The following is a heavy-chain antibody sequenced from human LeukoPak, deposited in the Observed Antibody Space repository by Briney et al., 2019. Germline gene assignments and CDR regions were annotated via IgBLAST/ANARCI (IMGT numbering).Heavy chain of an antibody. Sequence: ASAKVSCKASGYTFTSYYMHWVRQAPGQGLEWMGIINPSGGSTSYAQKFQGRGTMTRDTSTSTVYMELSSLRSEDTAVYYCARDISYCSGGSCYLTIDYLGQGTLVTVSS. D-gene: IGHD2-15*01. V-gene: IGHV1-46*01. CDR1: GYTFTSYY. CDR3: ARDISYCSGGSCYLTIDY. CDR2: INPSGGST. J-gene: IGHJ4*02.